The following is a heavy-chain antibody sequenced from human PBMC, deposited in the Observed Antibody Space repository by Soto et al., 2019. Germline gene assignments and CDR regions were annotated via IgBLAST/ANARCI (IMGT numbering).Heavy chain of an antibody. CDR2: IYYSGST. CDR1: GGSISSYY. V-gene: IGHV4-59*01. J-gene: IGHJ6*02. CDR3: ARTGPATYSSSWYTRPEGMDV. D-gene: IGHD6-13*01. Sequence: SETLSLTCTVSGGSISSYYWSWLRQPPGKGLEWIGYIYYSGSTNYNPSLKSRVIISVDTSKNQFPLKLSSVTAADTAVYYCARTGPATYSSSWYTRPEGMDVWGQGTTVTVSS.